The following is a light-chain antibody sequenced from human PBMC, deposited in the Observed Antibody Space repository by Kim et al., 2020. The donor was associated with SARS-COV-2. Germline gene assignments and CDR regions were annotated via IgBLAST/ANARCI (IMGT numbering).Light chain of an antibody. CDR3: QQSYSSPRT. Sequence: IPLPQSPPSLSASVGDRVTISCRASQSISSYLPWYQPKPGTAPKLLIYDATSLQSGVPSRFSDSGSGTDFTSTISSLQPEDFAAYYCQQSYSSPRTVGQGPTLEI. CDR1: QSISSY. J-gene: IGKJ2*01. CDR2: DAT. V-gene: IGKV1-39*01.